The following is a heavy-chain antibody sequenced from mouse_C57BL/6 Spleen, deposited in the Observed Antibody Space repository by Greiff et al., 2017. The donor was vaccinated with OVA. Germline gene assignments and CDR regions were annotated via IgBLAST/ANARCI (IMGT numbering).Heavy chain of an antibody. D-gene: IGHD4-1*01. CDR2: IDPNSGGT. CDR1: GYTFTSYW. J-gene: IGHJ2*01. V-gene: IGHV1-72*01. Sequence: VQLQQPGAELVQPGASVKLSCKASGYTFTSYWMHWVKQRPGRGLEWIGRIDPNSGGTKYNEKFKSKATLTVDKPSSTAYMQLSSLTSEDSAVYYCARTGPPLTGFDYWGQGTTLTVSS. CDR3: ARTGPPLTGFDY.